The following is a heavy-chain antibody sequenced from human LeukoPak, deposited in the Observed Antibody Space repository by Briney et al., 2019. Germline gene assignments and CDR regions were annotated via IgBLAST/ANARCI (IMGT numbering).Heavy chain of an antibody. J-gene: IGHJ6*03. D-gene: IGHD1-26*01. CDR1: GFTVSSNY. Sequence: GGSLRLSCAASGFTVSSNYMNWVRQAPGKGLEWASVIYSGGSTYYADSVKGRFTISRDNSKNTLYLQMNSLRAEDTAVYYCAKVAEVGATGYYYYMDVWGKGTTVTISS. CDR3: AKVAEVGATGYYYYMDV. CDR2: IYSGGST. V-gene: IGHV3-66*01.